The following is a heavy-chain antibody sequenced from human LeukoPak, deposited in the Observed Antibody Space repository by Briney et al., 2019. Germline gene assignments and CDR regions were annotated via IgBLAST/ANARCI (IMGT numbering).Heavy chain of an antibody. CDR3: AKSYDILTSYTGVDY. CDR2: ISYDGRIT. Sequence: GGSLRLSCAASGFTFSSYGMHWVRQAPGKGLEWVAVISYDGRITYYADSVKGRFTISRDNSKNTQYLQMNSLRAEDTAVYYCAKSYDILTSYTGVDYWGQGTLVTVSS. J-gene: IGHJ4*02. V-gene: IGHV3-30*18. D-gene: IGHD3-9*01. CDR1: GFTFSSYG.